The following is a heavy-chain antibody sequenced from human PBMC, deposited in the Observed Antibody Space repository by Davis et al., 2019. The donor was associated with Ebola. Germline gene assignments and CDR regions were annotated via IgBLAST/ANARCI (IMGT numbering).Heavy chain of an antibody. CDR3: ARAPRITIFWRFDP. CDR1: GGSFSGYY. Sequence: SETLSLTCAVYGGSFSGYYWSWIRRPPGKGLEWIGEINHSGSTNYNPSLKSRVTISVDTSKNQFSLKLSSVTAADTAVYYCARAPRITIFWRFDPWGQGTLVTVSS. D-gene: IGHD3-3*01. V-gene: IGHV4-34*01. J-gene: IGHJ5*02. CDR2: INHSGST.